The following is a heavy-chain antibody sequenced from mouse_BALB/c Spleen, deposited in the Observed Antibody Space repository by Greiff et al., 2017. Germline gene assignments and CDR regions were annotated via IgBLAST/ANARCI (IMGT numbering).Heavy chain of an antibody. D-gene: IGHD2-2*01. CDR2: IWAGGST. CDR3: ARVYYGYGGFAY. V-gene: IGHV2-9*02. J-gene: IGHJ3*01. Sequence: VKVVESGPGLVAPSQSLSITCTVSGFSLTSYGVHWVRQPPGKGLEWLGVIWAGGSTNYNSALMSRLSISKDNSKSQVFLKMNSLQTDDTAMYYCARVYYGYGGFAYWGQGTLVTVSA. CDR1: GFSLTSYG.